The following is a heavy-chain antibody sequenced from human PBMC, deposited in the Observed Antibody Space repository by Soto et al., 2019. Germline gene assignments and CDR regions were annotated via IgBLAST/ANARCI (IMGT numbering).Heavy chain of an antibody. J-gene: IGHJ4*02. CDR2: IWYDGSNK. CDR3: ARDHETEDRSGWYRLPYFDS. Sequence: QVQLVESGGGVVQPGRSLRLSCAASGFTFSSYGMHWVRQAPGKGLEWVAVIWYDGSNKYYADSVKGRFTISRDNSKNTLYLQMNSLRAEDTAVYYCARDHETEDRSGWYRLPYFDSWGQGTLVTVSS. V-gene: IGHV3-33*01. CDR1: GFTFSSYG. D-gene: IGHD6-19*01.